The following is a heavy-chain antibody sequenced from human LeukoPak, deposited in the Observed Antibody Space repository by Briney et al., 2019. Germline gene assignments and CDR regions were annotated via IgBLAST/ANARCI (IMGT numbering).Heavy chain of an antibody. D-gene: IGHD5-18*01. CDR3: ANIQLWSDGYGMDV. V-gene: IGHV3-23*01. J-gene: IGHJ6*02. CDR1: GITFSSYA. CDR2: ISGSGGST. Sequence: GGSLRLSCAASGITFSSYAMSWVRQAPGKGLEWVSAISGSGGSTYYADSVKGRFTISRDNSKNTLYLQMNSLRAEDTAVYYCANIQLWSDGYGMDVWGQGTTVTVSS.